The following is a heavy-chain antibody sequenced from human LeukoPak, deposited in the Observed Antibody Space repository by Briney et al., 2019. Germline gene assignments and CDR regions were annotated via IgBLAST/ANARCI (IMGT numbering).Heavy chain of an antibody. V-gene: IGHV4-59*02. CDR1: GCSVSDYY. CDR2: IYHTGST. J-gene: IGHJ4*02. Sequence: SETLSLTCTISGCSVSDYYWSWIRQSPGKGLEWNGYIYHTGSTSYSPSLKSRVTISADTSQNQFSLKLSSVTAADTAVYYCASRKLGNDYWGQGTLVTVSS. CDR3: ASRKLGNDY. D-gene: IGHD7-27*01.